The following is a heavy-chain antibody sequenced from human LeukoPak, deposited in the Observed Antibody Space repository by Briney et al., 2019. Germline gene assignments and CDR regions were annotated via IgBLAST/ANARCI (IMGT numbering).Heavy chain of an antibody. D-gene: IGHD3-10*02. CDR3: VRESVRDYYLDY. CDR1: GFRFGGYA. J-gene: IGHJ4*02. Sequence: GGSLRLSCRGSGFRFGGYALSWVRQAPGKGLEWVGFIRSKALYGTSEYAASVEGRFTISRDDSNSIAYLQMNSLKTEDTAVYFCVRESVRDYYLDYWGQGTLVTVSS. V-gene: IGHV3-49*04. CDR2: IRSKALYGTS.